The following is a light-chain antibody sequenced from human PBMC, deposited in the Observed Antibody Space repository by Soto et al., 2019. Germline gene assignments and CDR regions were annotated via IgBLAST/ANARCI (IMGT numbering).Light chain of an antibody. V-gene: IGKV1-33*01. CDR3: QQYDNLLFT. Sequence: DLQMTQSPSSLSASVGDRVTITCRASQDISNYLNWYQQKPGKAPKLLIYGASNLETGVPSRFSGSGSGTDFTFTISDLQPEDIATYYCQQYDNLLFTFGPGTKVDIK. CDR1: QDISNY. J-gene: IGKJ3*01. CDR2: GAS.